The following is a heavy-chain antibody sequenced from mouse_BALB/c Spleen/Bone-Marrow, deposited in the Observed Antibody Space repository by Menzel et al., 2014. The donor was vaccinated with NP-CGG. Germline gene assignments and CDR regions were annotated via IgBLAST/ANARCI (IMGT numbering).Heavy chain of an antibody. V-gene: IGHV1S22*01. CDR3: TRYRYDADYFDY. J-gene: IGHJ2*01. CDR1: GYTFTSYW. CDR2: FYPGSGST. Sequence: LQESGSELVRPGASVKLSKASGYTFTSYWMHWVKQRPGQGLEWIGNFYPGSGSTNYDEKFKRKATLTVDTSSSTAYMQLSSLTSEDSAVYYCTRYRYDADYFDYWGQGTTLTVSS. D-gene: IGHD2-14*01.